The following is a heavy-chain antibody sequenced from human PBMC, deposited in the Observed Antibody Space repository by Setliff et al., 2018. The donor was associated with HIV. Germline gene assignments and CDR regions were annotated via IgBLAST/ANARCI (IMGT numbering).Heavy chain of an antibody. D-gene: IGHD5-18*01. CDR1: GGSIINNF. V-gene: IGHV4-59*08. CDR3: ARSPGVDTNMAFDL. J-gene: IGHJ4*01. Sequence: SETLSLTCTVSGGSIINNFWGWIRLPPGKGLEWIGHIYSSGSAEYNPSLKSRVIISVDTSKNQLSLKLSSMTAADTAMYYCARSPGVDTNMAFDLWGQGSLVTVSS. CDR2: IYSSGSA.